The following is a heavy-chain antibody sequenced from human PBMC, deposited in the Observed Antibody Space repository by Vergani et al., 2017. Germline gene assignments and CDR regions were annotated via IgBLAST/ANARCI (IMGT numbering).Heavy chain of an antibody. CDR3: ARDLEMATMRYNWFDP. CDR1: GYTFTSYG. Sequence: QVQLVQSGAEVKKPGASVKVSCKASGYTFTSYGISWVRQAPGQGLEWMGWISAYNGNTNYAQKLQGRVTMTPDTSTSTAYMELRSLRSDDTAVYYCARDLEMATMRYNWFDPWGQGTLVTVSS. J-gene: IGHJ5*02. V-gene: IGHV1-18*01. D-gene: IGHD5-24*01. CDR2: ISAYNGNT.